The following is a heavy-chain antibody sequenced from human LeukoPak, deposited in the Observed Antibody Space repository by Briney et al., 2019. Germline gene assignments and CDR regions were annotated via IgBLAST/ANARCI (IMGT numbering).Heavy chain of an antibody. CDR1: GGSISSGGYY. D-gene: IGHD6-6*01. V-gene: IGHV4-30-2*01. Sequence: PSETLSLTCAVSGGSISSGGYYWSWIRQPPGKGLEWIGYIYHSGSTYYNPSLKSRVTISVDRSKNQFSLKLSSVTAADTAVYYCARDQSIAAIIWGQGTLVTVSS. J-gene: IGHJ4*02. CDR3: ARDQSIAAII. CDR2: IYHSGST.